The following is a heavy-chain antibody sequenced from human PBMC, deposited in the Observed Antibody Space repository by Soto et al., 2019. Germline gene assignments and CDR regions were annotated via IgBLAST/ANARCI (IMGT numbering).Heavy chain of an antibody. CDR3: ARDYYGSFDY. CDR2: INPFGGST. Sequence: ASVKVSCKASGYTFTSYYMHWVRQAPGQGPEWVGIINPFGGSTSYAQNFQGRITMTSDTSTSAVYMELRGLRSDDTAVYYCARDYYGSFDYWGQGTLVTVSS. V-gene: IGHV1-46*01. CDR1: GYTFTSYY. D-gene: IGHD3-10*01. J-gene: IGHJ4*02.